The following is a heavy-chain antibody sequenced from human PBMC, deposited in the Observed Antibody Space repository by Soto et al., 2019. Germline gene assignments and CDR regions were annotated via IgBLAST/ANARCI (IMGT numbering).Heavy chain of an antibody. CDR2: IYYSGST. CDR3: AREIYNPYHLRGPHNWFDP. J-gene: IGHJ5*02. V-gene: IGHV4-31*03. Sequence: PSETLSLTCTVSVGSISSGGYYWSWIRQHPGKGLEWIGYIYYSGSTYYNPSLKSRVTISVDTSKNQFSLKLSSVTAADTAVYYCAREIYNPYHLRGPHNWFDPWGQGTLVTVSS. CDR1: VGSISSGGYY. D-gene: IGHD3-10*01.